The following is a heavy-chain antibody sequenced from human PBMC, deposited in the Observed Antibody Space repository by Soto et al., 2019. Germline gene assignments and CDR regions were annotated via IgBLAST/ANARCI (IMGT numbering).Heavy chain of an antibody. J-gene: IGHJ4*02. Sequence: SETLSLSCTVSGGSISSYYWSWIRQPPGKGLEWIGEINHSGSTNYNPSLKSRVTISVDTSKNQFSLKLSSVTAADTAVYYCARGEYSGYHRKSVAYWGQGTLVTVSS. CDR3: ARGEYSGYHRKSVAY. D-gene: IGHD5-12*01. CDR2: INHSGST. CDR1: GGSISSYY. V-gene: IGHV4-34*01.